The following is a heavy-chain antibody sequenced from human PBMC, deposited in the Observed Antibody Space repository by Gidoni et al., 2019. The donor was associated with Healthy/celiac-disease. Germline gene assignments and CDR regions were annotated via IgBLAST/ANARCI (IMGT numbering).Heavy chain of an antibody. Sequence: FSSYAMSWVRQAPGKGLEWVSAISGSCGSTYYADSVKGRFTISRDNSKTTLYLQMNSLRAEETAVYYCAKRIFRGQDFWSGLDYWGQGTLVTVSA. CDR1: FSSYA. CDR2: ISGSCGST. V-gene: IGHV3-23*01. D-gene: IGHD3-3*01. J-gene: IGHJ4*02. CDR3: AKRIFRGQDFWSGLDY.